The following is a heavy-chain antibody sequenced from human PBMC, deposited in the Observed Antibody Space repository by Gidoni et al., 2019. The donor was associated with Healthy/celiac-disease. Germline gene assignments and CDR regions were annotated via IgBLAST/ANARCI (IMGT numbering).Heavy chain of an antibody. D-gene: IGHD1-26*01. CDR3: ASYQWELLTFDY. CDR1: GFTFSSYE. CDR2: ISSSGSTI. Sequence: EVQLVESGGGLVQPGGSLRLSCAASGFTFSSYEMNWVRQAPGKGLEWVSYISSSGSTIYYADSVKGRFTISRDNAKNSLYLQMNSLRAEDTAVYYCASYQWELLTFDYWGQGTLVTVSS. J-gene: IGHJ4*02. V-gene: IGHV3-48*03.